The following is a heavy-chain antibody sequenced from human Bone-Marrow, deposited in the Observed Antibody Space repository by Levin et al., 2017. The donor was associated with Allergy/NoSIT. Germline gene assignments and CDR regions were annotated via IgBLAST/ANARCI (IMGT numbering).Heavy chain of an antibody. V-gene: IGHV3-43*01. CDR1: GFTFDDYT. Sequence: GGSLRLSCAASGFTFDDYTMHWVRQAPGKGLEWVSLISWDGGSTYYADSVKGRFTISRDNSKNSLYLQMNSLRTEDTALYYCAKGLYSGSYLGYWGQGTLVTVSS. J-gene: IGHJ4*02. D-gene: IGHD1-26*01. CDR3: AKGLYSGSYLGY. CDR2: ISWDGGST.